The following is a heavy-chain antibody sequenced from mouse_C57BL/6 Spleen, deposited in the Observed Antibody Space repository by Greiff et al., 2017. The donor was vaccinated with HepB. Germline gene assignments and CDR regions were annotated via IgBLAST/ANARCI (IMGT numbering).Heavy chain of an antibody. Sequence: EVNVVESGGGLVQPKGSLKLSCAASGFTFNTYAMHWVRQAPGKGLEWVARIRSKSSNYATYYADSVKDRFTISRDDSQSMLYLQMNNLKTEDTAMYYCVRDNLLYDYDWTYAMDYWGQGTSVTVSS. J-gene: IGHJ4*01. CDR3: VRDNLLYDYDWTYAMDY. CDR1: GFTFNTYA. V-gene: IGHV10-3*01. D-gene: IGHD2-4*01. CDR2: IRSKSSNYAT.